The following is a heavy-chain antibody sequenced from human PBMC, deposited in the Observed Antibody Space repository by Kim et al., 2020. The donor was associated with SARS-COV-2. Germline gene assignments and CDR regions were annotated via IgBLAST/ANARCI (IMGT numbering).Heavy chain of an antibody. CDR1: GGSFSGYQ. V-gene: IGHV4-34*01. CDR2: INDSGST. J-gene: IGHJ4*02. CDR3: ARGVPGY. Sequence: SETLSLTCAVYGGSFSGYQWSWIRQSPGKGLEWIGQINDSGSTNYNASLKSRVTISVDTSKNQFSLKLTSVTAADTAVYYCARGVPGYWGQGTLVTVPS.